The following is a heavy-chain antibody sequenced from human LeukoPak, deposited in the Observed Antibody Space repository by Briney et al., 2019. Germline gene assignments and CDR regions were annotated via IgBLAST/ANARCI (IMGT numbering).Heavy chain of an antibody. J-gene: IGHJ4*02. D-gene: IGHD2-2*02. CDR3: ARTPTKYCCSTSCYTPYFDY. V-gene: IGHV1-8*01. Sequence: ASVKVSCKASGYTFTSYDINWVRQATGQGLEWMGWMNPNSGNTGYAQKFQGRVTMTRNTSISTAYMELSSLRSEDTAVYYCARTPTKYCCSTSCYTPYFDYWGQGTLVTVSS. CDR2: MNPNSGNT. CDR1: GYTFTSYD.